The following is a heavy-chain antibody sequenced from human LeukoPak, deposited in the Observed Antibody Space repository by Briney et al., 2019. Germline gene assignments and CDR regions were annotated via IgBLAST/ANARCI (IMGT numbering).Heavy chain of an antibody. CDR2: INAGNGNT. V-gene: IGHV1-3*01. Sequence: ASVKVSCKASGYTFTSYAMHWVRQAPGPRLEWMGWINAGNGNTKYSQKFQGRVTITRDTSASTAYMELSSLTSEDTAVYYCARDLYGDYFDYWGQGTLVTVSS. CDR1: GYTFTSYA. CDR3: ARDLYGDYFDY. J-gene: IGHJ4*02. D-gene: IGHD3-16*01.